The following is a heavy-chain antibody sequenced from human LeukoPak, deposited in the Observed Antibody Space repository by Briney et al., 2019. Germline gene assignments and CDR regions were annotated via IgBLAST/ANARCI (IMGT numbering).Heavy chain of an antibody. CDR2: IKQDGSEK. J-gene: IGHJ6*04. Sequence: PGGSLRLSCAASGFTFSSYWMSWVRQAPGKGLEWVANIKQDGSEKYYVDSVKGRFTISRDNAKNSLYLQMNSLRAEDTAVYYCARDHDILTGYYRTLYYYYGMGVWGKGTTVTVSS. CDR3: ARDHDILTGYYRTLYYYYGMGV. D-gene: IGHD3-9*01. V-gene: IGHV3-7*01. CDR1: GFTFSSYW.